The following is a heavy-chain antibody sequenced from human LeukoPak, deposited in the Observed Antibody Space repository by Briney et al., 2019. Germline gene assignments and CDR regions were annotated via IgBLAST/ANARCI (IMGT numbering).Heavy chain of an antibody. D-gene: IGHD3-16*02. CDR1: GGSISSSSYY. CDR2: IYYSGST. Sequence: SETLSLTCTVSGGSISSSSYYWGWIRQPQGKGLEWIGSIYYSGSTYYNPSLKSRVTISVDTSKNQFSLKLSSVTAADTAVYYCARKGTTYYDYIWGSYRDKYYFDYWGQGTLVTVSS. V-gene: IGHV4-39*01. J-gene: IGHJ4*02. CDR3: ARKGTTYYDYIWGSYRDKYYFDY.